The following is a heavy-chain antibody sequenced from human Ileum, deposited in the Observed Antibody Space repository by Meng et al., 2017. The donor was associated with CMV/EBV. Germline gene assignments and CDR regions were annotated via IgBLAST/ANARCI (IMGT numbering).Heavy chain of an antibody. D-gene: IGHD6-6*01. CDR2: ITGSGVRT. J-gene: IGHJ4*02. V-gene: IGHV3-23*01. Sequence: GESLKIYCEVSGFTFSDYDMSWARQAPGKGLEWVSTITGSGVRTHYADSVKGRFTISRDNSKNTLYLQMNSLRAEDTAVYYCDASDYWGQGTQVTVSS. CDR1: GFTFSDYD. CDR3: DASDY.